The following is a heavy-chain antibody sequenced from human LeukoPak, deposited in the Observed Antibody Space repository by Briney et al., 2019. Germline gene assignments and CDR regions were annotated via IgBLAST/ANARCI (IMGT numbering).Heavy chain of an antibody. D-gene: IGHD5-18*01. J-gene: IGHJ4*02. CDR2: ISSSSSYI. V-gene: IGHV3-21*01. CDR1: GFTFSSYW. CDR3: AREGIDTAMTDY. Sequence: GGSLRLSCAASGFTFSSYWMSWVRQAPGKGLEWVSSISSSSSYIHYADSVKGRFTISRDNAKNSLYLQMNSLRAEDTAVYYCAREGIDTAMTDYWGQGTLVTVSS.